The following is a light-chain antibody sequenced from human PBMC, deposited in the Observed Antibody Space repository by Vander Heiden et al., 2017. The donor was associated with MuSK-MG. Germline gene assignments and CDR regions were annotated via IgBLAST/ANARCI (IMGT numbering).Light chain of an antibody. CDR3: QQSSTVPIT. J-gene: IGKJ5*01. CDR1: QSISSF. V-gene: IGKV1-39*01. CDR2: AAS. Sequence: DIQMTQSPSSLSASVGDRVTITCRASQSISSFLNWYQQKPGKAPKLLISAASSLQSGVPSRFSGSGSGTDFARTISSLQPEDFASYYCQQSSTVPITFGEGTRLEI.